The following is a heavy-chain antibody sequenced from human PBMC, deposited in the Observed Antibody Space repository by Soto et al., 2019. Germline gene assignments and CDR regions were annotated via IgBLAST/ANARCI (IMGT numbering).Heavy chain of an antibody. V-gene: IGHV3-9*01. CDR2: ISWNSGSI. D-gene: IGHD5-18*01. CDR3: AKDNARGYSYGYTYYYYGMDV. J-gene: IGHJ6*02. CDR1: GFTFDDYA. Sequence: EVPLVESGGGLVQPGRSLRLSCAASGFTFDDYAMHWVRQAPGKGLEWVSTISWNSGSIGYADSVKGRFTISRDNAKNSLYLQMNSLRAEDTALYYCAKDNARGYSYGYTYYYYGMDVWGQGPTVTVSS.